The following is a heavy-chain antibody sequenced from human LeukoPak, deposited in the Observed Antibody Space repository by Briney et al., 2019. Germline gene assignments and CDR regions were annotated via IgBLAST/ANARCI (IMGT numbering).Heavy chain of an antibody. CDR3: ARGANYYDSSGYSATFDY. D-gene: IGHD3-22*01. CDR2: INHSGST. CDR1: GGSFSGYY. Sequence: SETLSLTCAVYGGSFSGYYWSWIRQPPGKGLEWIGEINHSGSTNYNPSLKGRVTISVDTSKNQFSLKLSSVTAADTAVYYCARGANYYDSSGYSATFDYWGQGTLVTVSS. J-gene: IGHJ4*02. V-gene: IGHV4-34*01.